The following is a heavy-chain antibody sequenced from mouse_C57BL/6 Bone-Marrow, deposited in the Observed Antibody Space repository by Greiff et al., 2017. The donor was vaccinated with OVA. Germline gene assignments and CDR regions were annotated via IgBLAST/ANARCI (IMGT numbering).Heavy chain of an antibody. J-gene: IGHJ2*01. V-gene: IGHV1-80*01. Sequence: QVQLQQSGAELVKPGASVKISCKASGYAFSSYWMNWVKQRPGKGLEWIGQIYPGDGDTNYNGKFKGKATLTADKSSSTAYMQLSSLTSEDSAVYYCARSPTVVAFDYWGQGTTLTVSS. D-gene: IGHD1-1*01. CDR3: ARSPTVVAFDY. CDR1: GYAFSSYW. CDR2: IYPGDGDT.